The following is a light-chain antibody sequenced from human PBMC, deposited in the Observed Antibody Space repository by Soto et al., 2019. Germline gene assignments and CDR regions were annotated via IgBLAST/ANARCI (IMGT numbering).Light chain of an antibody. CDR3: QRSGNAPRN. V-gene: IGKV3-20*01. CDR1: QSVRNVY. J-gene: IGKJ2*01. CDR2: DAS. Sequence: EIVLTQSPGTLSLSPGERATLSCRASQSVRNVYLAWYQQKPGQAPRLLIYDASNRATGIPDRFSGSGSGKGFKLTIVRLEHEDLAVYYCQRSGNAPRNVGQGNKQKNK.